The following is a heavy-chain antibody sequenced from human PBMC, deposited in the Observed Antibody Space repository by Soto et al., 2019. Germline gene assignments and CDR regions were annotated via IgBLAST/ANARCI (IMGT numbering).Heavy chain of an antibody. CDR3: ARYPYYDSFRRFDS. D-gene: IGHD3-22*01. CDR1: GFSLSTLGVG. CDR2: IYWEDDK. V-gene: IGHV2-5*02. J-gene: IGHJ4*02. Sequence: QITLKESGPPLVKPTQTLTLTCTFSGFSLSTLGVGVGWFRQPPVKALEWRTHIYWEDDKRSSPPLQSRLTITKDTVKNLVVLTITYMDTVDTATYTCARYPYYDSFRRFDSWGKGTQVTVSA.